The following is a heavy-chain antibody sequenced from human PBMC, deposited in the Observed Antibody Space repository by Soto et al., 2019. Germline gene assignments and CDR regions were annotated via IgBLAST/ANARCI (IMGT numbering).Heavy chain of an antibody. J-gene: IGHJ3*02. CDR1: GGSFSGYY. CDR2: INHSGST. V-gene: IGHV4-34*01. Sequence: SETLSLTCAVYGGSFSGYYWSWIRQPPGKGLEWIGEINHSGSTNYNPSLKSRVTISVDTSKNQFSLKLSSVTAADTAVYYCARYVDIVATITYAFDIWGQGTMVTVSS. D-gene: IGHD5-12*01. CDR3: ARYVDIVATITYAFDI.